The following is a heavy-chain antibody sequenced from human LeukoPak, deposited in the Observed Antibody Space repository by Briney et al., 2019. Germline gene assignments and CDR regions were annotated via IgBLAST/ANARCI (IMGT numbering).Heavy chain of an antibody. J-gene: IGHJ3*02. D-gene: IGHD3-10*02. CDR1: GCSISNGYY. CDR3: ARDQGVTMLDDAFDI. Sequence: SETLSLTCSVSGCSISNGYYWGWIRQPPGKGLQWMGTTYHSGITYYNPSLKSRVTISVDTSKNQFSLKLNSVTAADTAVYYCARDQGVTMLDDAFDIWGHGTMVTVSS. CDR2: TYHSGIT. V-gene: IGHV4-38-2*02.